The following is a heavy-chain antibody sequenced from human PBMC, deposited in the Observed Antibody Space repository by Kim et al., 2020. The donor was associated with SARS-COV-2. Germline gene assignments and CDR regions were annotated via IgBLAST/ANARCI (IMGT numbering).Heavy chain of an antibody. D-gene: IGHD3-3*01. CDR3: ARDPTYYDFWSGPLGAFDI. CDR2: IYPGDSDT. Sequence: GESLKISCKGSGYSFTSYWIGWVRQMPGKGLEWMGIIYPGDSDTRYSPSFQGQVTISADKSISTAYLQWSSLKASDTAMYYCARDPTYYDFWSGPLGAFDICGQVTMVIV. V-gene: IGHV5-51*01. J-gene: IGHJ3*02. CDR1: GYSFTSYW.